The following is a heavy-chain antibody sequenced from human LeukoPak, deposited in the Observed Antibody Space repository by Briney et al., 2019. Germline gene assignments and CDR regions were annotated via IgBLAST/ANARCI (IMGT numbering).Heavy chain of an antibody. J-gene: IGHJ4*02. CDR2: ISSSSSYI. CDR1: GFTFSSYS. V-gene: IGHV3-21*01. Sequence: GGSLRLSCAASGFTFSSYSMNWVRQAPGKGLEWVSSISSSSSYIYYADSVKGRFTISRDNARNSLYLQMNSLRAEDTAVYYCARDADGSGWYSSLDYWGQGTLVTVSS. CDR3: ARDADGSGWYSSLDY. D-gene: IGHD6-19*01.